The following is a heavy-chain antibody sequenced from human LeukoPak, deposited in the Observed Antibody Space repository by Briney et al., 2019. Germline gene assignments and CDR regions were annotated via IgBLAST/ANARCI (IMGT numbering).Heavy chain of an antibody. D-gene: IGHD2-15*01. Sequence: ASVKVSCKASGYTFTGYYMHWVRHAPGQGLEWMGRINPNSGGTNYAQKFRGRVTMTRDTSISTAYMELSRLRSDDTAVYYCARERCSGGSCYSRWFDPWGQGTLVTVSS. CDR2: INPNSGGT. V-gene: IGHV1-2*02. J-gene: IGHJ5*02. CDR3: ARERCSGGSCYSRWFDP. CDR1: GYTFTGYY.